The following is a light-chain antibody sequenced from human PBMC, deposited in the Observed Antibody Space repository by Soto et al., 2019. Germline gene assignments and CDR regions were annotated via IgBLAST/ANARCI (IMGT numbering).Light chain of an antibody. J-gene: IGKJ4*01. CDR2: GAS. Sequence: EIVLTQSPGTLSLSPGERATLSCRDSQSVSSSYLVWYQQKPGQAPRLLIYGASSRATGIPDRFSGSGSGTDVTLTISRLEPEDFAVYFCKQYYPSPLTFGGGTKVEIK. CDR3: KQYYPSPLT. CDR1: QSVSSSY. V-gene: IGKV3-20*01.